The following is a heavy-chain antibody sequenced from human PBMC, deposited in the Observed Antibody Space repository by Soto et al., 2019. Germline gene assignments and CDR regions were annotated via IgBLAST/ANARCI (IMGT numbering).Heavy chain of an antibody. J-gene: IGHJ6*02. Sequence: PGGSLSLSCAASGFTLSSYSLRWVRQAPGRGLALLSSISSSSSYIYYADSVKGRFTISRDNAKNSLYLQMNSLRAEDTAVYYCARTGYDFWSGLNEKPAYYYGMDVWGQGTTVTVSS. D-gene: IGHD3-3*01. CDR1: GFTLSSYS. CDR2: ISSSSSYI. V-gene: IGHV3-21*01. CDR3: ARTGYDFWSGLNEKPAYYYGMDV.